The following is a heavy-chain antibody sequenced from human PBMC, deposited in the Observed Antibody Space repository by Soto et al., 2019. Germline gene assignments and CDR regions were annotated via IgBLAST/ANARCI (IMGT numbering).Heavy chain of an antibody. J-gene: IGHJ3*02. D-gene: IGHD1-7*01. Sequence: QVQLQQWGAGLLKPSETLSLTCAVYGGSVSSSSNYYWSWIRQPPGKGLEWIGEMSHSGGTHFNPSLKSRGTRSVDTSKNQFSLKMSSVTAADTALYYCARVERGTATTVVDAFDIWGPGTMVTVSS. CDR2: MSHSGGT. CDR1: GGSVSSSSNYY. V-gene: IGHV4-34*01. CDR3: ARVERGTATTVVDAFDI.